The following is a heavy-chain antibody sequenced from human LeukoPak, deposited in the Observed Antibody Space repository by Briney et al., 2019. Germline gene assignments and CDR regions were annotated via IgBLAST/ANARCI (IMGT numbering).Heavy chain of an antibody. D-gene: IGHD2-2*01. V-gene: IGHV4-59*01. J-gene: IGHJ4*02. CDR3: ARNLPAKDGHYFDY. Sequence: SETLSLTCTVSGGSISSYYWSWIRQPPGKGLEWIGYIYYSGSTNYNPSLKSRVTISVDTSKNQFSLKLSSVTAADTAVYYCARNLPAKDGHYFDYWGQGTLVTVSS. CDR1: GGSISSYY. CDR2: IYYSGST.